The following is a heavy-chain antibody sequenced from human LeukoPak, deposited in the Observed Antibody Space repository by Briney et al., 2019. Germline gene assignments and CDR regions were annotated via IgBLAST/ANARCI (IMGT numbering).Heavy chain of an antibody. CDR3: ARDWGASNYFDY. CDR1: GFRFPSFY. J-gene: IGHJ4*02. D-gene: IGHD3-16*01. Sequence: ASGKGSFKTSGFRFPSFYIHWGRPSPGQGVGGMGLISPNGGSTSIAQKFQVRVTMTSDMATSTVYMELSSLNSEDTAVYYCARDWGASNYFDYWGQGSLVIVSS. V-gene: IGHV1-46*01. CDR2: ISPNGGST.